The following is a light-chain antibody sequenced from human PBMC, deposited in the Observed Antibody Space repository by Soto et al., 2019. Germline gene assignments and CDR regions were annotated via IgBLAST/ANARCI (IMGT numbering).Light chain of an antibody. CDR2: EVS. V-gene: IGLV2-14*01. Sequence: QSVLTQPASVSGSPGQSITISCTGTSSDVGGYSYVSWYQQHPGKTPKLMIYEVSNRPSGVSHRFSGSKSGNTASLTISGLQTEVEADYYCSSFSSITREVFGGGTKVTVL. CDR3: SSFSSITREV. J-gene: IGLJ2*01. CDR1: SSDVGGYSY.